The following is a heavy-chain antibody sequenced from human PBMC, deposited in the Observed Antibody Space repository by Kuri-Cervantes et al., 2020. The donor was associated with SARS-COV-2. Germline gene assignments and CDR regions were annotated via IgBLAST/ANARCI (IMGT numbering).Heavy chain of an antibody. V-gene: IGHV5-51*01. D-gene: IGHD2-15*01. CDR2: IYPGDSDT. CDR3: ARLPCGTIFGSGGSCYSSTNYYYYGMDV. Sequence: KVSCKGSGYSFTSYWIGWVRQMPGKGLERMGIIYPGDSDTRYSPSFQGQVTISADKSISTAYLQWSSLKASDTAMYYCARLPCGTIFGSGGSCYSSTNYYYYGMDVWGQGTTVTVSS. CDR1: GYSFTSYW. J-gene: IGHJ6*02.